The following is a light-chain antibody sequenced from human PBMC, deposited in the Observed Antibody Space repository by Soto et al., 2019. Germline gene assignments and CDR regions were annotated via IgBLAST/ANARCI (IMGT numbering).Light chain of an antibody. Sequence: DIQMTQSPSSLSASVGDRVTITCRASQSIASRLNWYQQKPGSAPKLLIYGASTLESGVPSRFSGSGSGTGFTLTVSSLQVEDFATYYCQQTDTIPRTFGQGTKVDIK. CDR1: QSIASR. CDR3: QQTDTIPRT. J-gene: IGKJ1*01. CDR2: GAS. V-gene: IGKV1-39*01.